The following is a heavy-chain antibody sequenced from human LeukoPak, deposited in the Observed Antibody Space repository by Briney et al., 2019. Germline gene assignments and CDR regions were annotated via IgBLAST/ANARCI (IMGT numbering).Heavy chain of an antibody. CDR1: GFTFNSYW. J-gene: IGHJ4*02. D-gene: IGHD3-16*01. V-gene: IGHV3-74*03. CDR2: ISTDGSSA. Sequence: GGSLRLSCAASGFTFNSYWMHWVRQAPGKGLVWVSRISTDGSSAMYADSVKGRFTISRDNAKNTLYLQMNSLRAEDTAVYYCARVNVCPRCHFDYWGQGTLVTVCS. CDR3: ARVNVCPRCHFDY.